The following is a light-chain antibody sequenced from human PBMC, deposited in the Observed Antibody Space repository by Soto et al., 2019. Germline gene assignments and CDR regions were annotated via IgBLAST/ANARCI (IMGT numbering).Light chain of an antibody. Sequence: EIVMTQPPDTLSVSPGERATLSCRASQNVDTDLAWYQQRAGQASRLLIFSASRKATGTPARFSSSWSETEFTLTINSLLSEDFAVYYCQQSNPWMTFGQGTNVQV. CDR1: QNVDTD. J-gene: IGKJ1*01. CDR3: QQSNPWMT. V-gene: IGKV3-15*01. CDR2: SAS.